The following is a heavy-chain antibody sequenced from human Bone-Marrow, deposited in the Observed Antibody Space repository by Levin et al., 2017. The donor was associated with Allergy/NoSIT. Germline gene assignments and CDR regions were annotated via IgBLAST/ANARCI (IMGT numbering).Heavy chain of an antibody. J-gene: IGHJ3*02. D-gene: IGHD2-8*01. CDR2: VDHTGNT. Sequence: SQTLSLTCTVSGDSITSYYWNWIRQAPGKGLEWIGYVDHTGNTNYNSSLESRVSISVDTSKNQFSLNLNSVTAADTAIYYCARDPAVDGVLYAFDTWGHGTLVSVSS. V-gene: IGHV4-59*01. CDR3: ARDPAVDGVLYAFDT. CDR1: GDSITSYY.